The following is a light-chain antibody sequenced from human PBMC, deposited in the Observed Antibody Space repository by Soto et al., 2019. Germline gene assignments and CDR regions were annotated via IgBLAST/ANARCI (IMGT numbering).Light chain of an antibody. CDR3: LHDYTYPRT. V-gene: IGKV1-6*01. Sequence: AIQMTQSPSSLSASVGDRVTITCRARQAIRNDLGWYQQKPGEAPQLLIYAASHLQSGVPSRFSGSGSGTDFTLTISSLQPEDFATYYCLHDYTYPRTFGQGTKVDIK. CDR1: QAIRND. J-gene: IGKJ1*01. CDR2: AAS.